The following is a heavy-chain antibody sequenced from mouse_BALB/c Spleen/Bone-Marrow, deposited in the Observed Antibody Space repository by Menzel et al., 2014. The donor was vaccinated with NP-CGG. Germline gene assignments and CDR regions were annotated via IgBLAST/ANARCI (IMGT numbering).Heavy chain of an antibody. CDR2: IYPGDGDT. CDR1: GYAFSSSW. J-gene: IGHJ2*01. Sequence: VQLQQSGPELVKPGASVKISCKASGYAFSSSWMNWVKQRPGQGLEWIGRIYPGDGDTNYNGKFKGKATLTADKSSSTASIQLSSLTSEGYAVDFCSRVAFSFDYLGQGTTLTGSS. V-gene: IGHV1-82*01. CDR3: SRVAFSFDY.